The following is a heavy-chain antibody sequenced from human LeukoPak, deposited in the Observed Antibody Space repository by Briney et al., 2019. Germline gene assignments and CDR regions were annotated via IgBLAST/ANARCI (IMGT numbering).Heavy chain of an antibody. V-gene: IGHV3-21*01. CDR2: ISSSSSYI. CDR3: AREIAVAGTRGDY. D-gene: IGHD6-19*01. Sequence: GESLKISCKGSGYSFTSYWIGWVRQAPGKGLEWVSSISSSSSYIYYADSVKGRFTISRDNAKNSLYLQMNSLRAEDTAVYYCAREIAVAGTRGDYWGQGTLVTVSS. CDR1: GYSFTSYW. J-gene: IGHJ4*02.